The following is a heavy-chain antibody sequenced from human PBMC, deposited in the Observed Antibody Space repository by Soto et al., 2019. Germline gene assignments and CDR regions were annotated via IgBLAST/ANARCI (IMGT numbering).Heavy chain of an antibody. CDR3: AKTTTENYDFWSGYLYYFDY. CDR2: ISGSGGST. Sequence: GGSLRLSCAASGFTFSSYAMSWVRQAPGKGLEWVSAISGSGGSTYYADSVKGRFTISRDNSKNTLYLQMNSLRAEDTAVYYCAKTTTENYDFWSGYLYYFDYWGQGTLVTVSS. J-gene: IGHJ4*02. D-gene: IGHD3-3*01. CDR1: GFTFSSYA. V-gene: IGHV3-23*01.